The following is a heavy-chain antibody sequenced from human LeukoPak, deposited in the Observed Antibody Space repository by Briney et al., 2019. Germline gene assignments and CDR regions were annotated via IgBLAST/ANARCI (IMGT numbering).Heavy chain of an antibody. CDR1: GGTFSSYT. V-gene: IGHV1-69*02. Sequence: SVKVSCKASGGTFSSYTISWVRQAPGQGLEWMGRLIPILGIANYAQKFQGRVTITADKSTSTAYMELSSLRSEDTAVYYCASSPYCGGDCYSYWGQGTLVTVSS. CDR2: LIPILGIA. CDR3: ASSPYCGGDCYSY. J-gene: IGHJ4*02. D-gene: IGHD2-21*01.